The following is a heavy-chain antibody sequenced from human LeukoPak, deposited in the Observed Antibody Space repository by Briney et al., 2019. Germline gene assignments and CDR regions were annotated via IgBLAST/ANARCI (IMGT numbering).Heavy chain of an antibody. CDR3: ASWYQLLSANWFDP. CDR1: GGSFSGYY. D-gene: IGHD2-2*01. V-gene: IGHV4-34*01. Sequence: SETLSLTCAVYGGSFSGYYWSWIRQPPGKGLEWIGEINHSGSTNYNPSLKSRVTTSVDTSKNQFSLKLSSVTAADTAVYYCASWYQLLSANWFDPWGQGTLVTVSS. J-gene: IGHJ5*02. CDR2: INHSGST.